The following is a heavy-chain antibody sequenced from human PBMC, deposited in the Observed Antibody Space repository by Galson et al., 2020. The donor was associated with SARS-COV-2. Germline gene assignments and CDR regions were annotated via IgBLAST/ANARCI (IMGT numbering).Heavy chain of an antibody. D-gene: IGHD2-15*01. CDR1: GFTFSNYW. V-gene: IGHV3-74*01. CDR2: INSDGSST. J-gene: IGHJ6*02. CDR3: ARDYSGLYYYYGMDV. Sequence: GGSLRLSCAASGFTFSNYWMHWVRQAPGKGLVWVSRINSDGSSTSYADSVKGRLTISRDNAKNTLYLQMNSLRAEDTAVYYCARDYSGLYYYYGMDVWGQGTTVTVSS.